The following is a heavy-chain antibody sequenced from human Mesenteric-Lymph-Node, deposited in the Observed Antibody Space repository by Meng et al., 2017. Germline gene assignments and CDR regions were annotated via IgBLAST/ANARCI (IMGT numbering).Heavy chain of an antibody. J-gene: IGHJ4*02. Sequence: QVQLEQSGSELKKPGASVKVSCQASGYMFTAYALHWVRQAPGQGLEWMGRITTSTGKGTYAQAFTGRFVFSLDTSVSTAYLQISSLKAEDTAVYFCARGASPPYFDSWGQGTLVTVSS. CDR3: ARGASPPYFDS. V-gene: IGHV7-4-1*02. CDR1: GYMFTAYA. CDR2: ITTSTGKG.